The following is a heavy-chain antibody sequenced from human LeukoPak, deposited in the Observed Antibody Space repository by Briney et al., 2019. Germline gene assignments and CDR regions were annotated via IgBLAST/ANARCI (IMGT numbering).Heavy chain of an antibody. J-gene: IGHJ4*02. D-gene: IGHD6-19*01. Sequence: ASVKVSRKASGYTFTGYYMHWVRQAPGQGLEWMGWINPNSGGTNYAQKFQGRVTMTRDTSISTAYMELSRLRSDDTAVYYCARDRTRTGYSSGWYHDYWGQGTLVTASS. V-gene: IGHV1-2*02. CDR3: ARDRTRTGYSSGWYHDY. CDR2: INPNSGGT. CDR1: GYTFTGYY.